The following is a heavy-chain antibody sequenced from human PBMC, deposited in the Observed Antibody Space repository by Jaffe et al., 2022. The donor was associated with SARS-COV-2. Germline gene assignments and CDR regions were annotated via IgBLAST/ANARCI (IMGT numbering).Heavy chain of an antibody. D-gene: IGHD2-21*02. J-gene: IGHJ4*02. CDR3: ATAVTAIVDY. CDR1: GFPFSSYP. Sequence: QVQLVESGGGVVQPGRSLRLSCAASGFPFSSYPMYWVRQATGKGLEWVALISFDGNYKFYADSVKGRFSISRDNPKNTLYLQINSLSSEDTAVYYCATAVTAIVDYWGQGALVTVSS. V-gene: IGHV3-30*04. CDR2: ISFDGNYK.